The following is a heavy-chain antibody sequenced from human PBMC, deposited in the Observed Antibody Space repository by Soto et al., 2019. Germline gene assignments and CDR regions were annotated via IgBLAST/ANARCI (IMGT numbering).Heavy chain of an antibody. CDR3: ARSDEKYYYDSSGYYYVPTVPMDV. CDR2: IYYSGST. CDR1: GGSISSSSYY. D-gene: IGHD3-22*01. V-gene: IGHV4-39*01. Sequence: SETLSLTCTVSGGSISSSSYYWGWIRQPPGKGLEWIGSIYYSGSTYYNPSLKSRVTISVDTSKNQFSLKLSSVTAADTAVYYCARSDEKYYYDSSGYYYVPTVPMDVWGQGTTVTVSS. J-gene: IGHJ6*02.